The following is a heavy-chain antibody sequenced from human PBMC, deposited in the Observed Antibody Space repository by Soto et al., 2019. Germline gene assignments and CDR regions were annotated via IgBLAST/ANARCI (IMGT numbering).Heavy chain of an antibody. J-gene: IGHJ6*03. CDR3: AKDFLLRLSGRNYYYYYMDV. CDR2: ISYDGSNK. V-gene: IGHV3-30*18. CDR1: GFTFSSYG. D-gene: IGHD3-10*01. Sequence: GGSLRLSCAASGFTFSSYGMHWVRQAPGKGLEWVAVISYDGSNKYYADSVKGRFTISRDNSKNTLYLQMNSLRAEDTAVYYCAKDFLLRLSGRNYYYYYMDVWGKGTTVTVSS.